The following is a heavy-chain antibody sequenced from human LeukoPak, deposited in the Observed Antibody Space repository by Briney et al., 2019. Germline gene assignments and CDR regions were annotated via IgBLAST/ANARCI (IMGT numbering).Heavy chain of an antibody. Sequence: ASVKVSCKASGYTFNNYGMSWVRQAPGQGLEWMGWISAYTGNTNYAQKLQGRVILTTETATSTAYMELRSLRSDDTAVYYCATHDRYYDYGDYEPPDYWGQGTLVTVSS. V-gene: IGHV1-18*01. CDR1: GYTFNNYG. J-gene: IGHJ4*02. CDR2: ISAYTGNT. CDR3: ATHDRYYDYGDYEPPDY. D-gene: IGHD4-17*01.